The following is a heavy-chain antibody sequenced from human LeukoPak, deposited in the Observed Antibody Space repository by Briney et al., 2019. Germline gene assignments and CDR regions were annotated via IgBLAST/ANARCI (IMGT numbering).Heavy chain of an antibody. J-gene: IGHJ4*02. D-gene: IGHD3-22*01. CDR3: ASPLSYYDSSGYDY. Sequence: ASVKVSCKASGYTFTGYYMHWVRQAPGQWLEWMGWINPNSGGTNYAQKFQGRVTMTRDTSISTAYMELSRLRSDDTAVYYCASPLSYYDSSGYDYWGQGTLVTVSS. V-gene: IGHV1-2*02. CDR1: GYTFTGYY. CDR2: INPNSGGT.